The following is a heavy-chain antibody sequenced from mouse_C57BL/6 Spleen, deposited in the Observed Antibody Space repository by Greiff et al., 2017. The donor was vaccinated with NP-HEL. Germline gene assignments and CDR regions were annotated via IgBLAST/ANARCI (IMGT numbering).Heavy chain of an antibody. CDR3: VRHGSSYGVAY. J-gene: IGHJ3*01. Sequence: EVQVVESGGGLVQPKGSLKLSCAASGFSFNTYAMNWVRQAPGKGLEWVARIRSKSNNYATYYADSVKDRFTISRDDSESMLYLQMNNVKTEDTAMYYCVRHGSSYGVAYWGQGTLVTVSA. CDR2: IRSKSNNYAT. D-gene: IGHD1-1*01. CDR1: GFSFNTYA. V-gene: IGHV10-1*01.